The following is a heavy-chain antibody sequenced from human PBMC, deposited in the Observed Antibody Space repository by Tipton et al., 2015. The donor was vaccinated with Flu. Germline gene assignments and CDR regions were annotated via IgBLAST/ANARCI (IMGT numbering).Heavy chain of an antibody. Sequence: QLVQSGGGLVQPGGSLRLSCAASGFTFSSYWMSWVRQAPGKGLEWVANIKQDGSVKYYVDSVKGRFTISRDNAKNLLYLQMNSLRAEDTALYYCAKELGGGSCYWGQGTLVTVSS. D-gene: IGHD2-15*01. CDR1: GFTFSSYW. V-gene: IGHV3-7*01. J-gene: IGHJ4*02. CDR3: AKELGGGSCY. CDR2: IKQDGSVK.